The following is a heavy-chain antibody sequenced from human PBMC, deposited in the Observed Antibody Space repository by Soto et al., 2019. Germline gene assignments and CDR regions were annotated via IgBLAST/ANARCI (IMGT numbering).Heavy chain of an antibody. V-gene: IGHV3-23*01. D-gene: IGHD3-10*01. CDR3: AKRPTSTGFGDPFDI. J-gene: IGHJ3*02. CDR1: GFTFSTYA. Sequence: EVQLLESGGDLVQPGGSLRLSCAASGFTFSTYAMSWVRQAPGKGLEWVSTISSSGGNTYYTDSVKCRFTISRDNSKNTLYLKMNSLRAEDTAIYYCAKRPTSTGFGDPFDIWGQGTMVTVSS. CDR2: ISSSGGNT.